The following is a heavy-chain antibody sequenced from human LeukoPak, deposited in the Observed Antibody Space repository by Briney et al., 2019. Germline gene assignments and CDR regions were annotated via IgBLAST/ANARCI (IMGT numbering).Heavy chain of an antibody. CDR3: AKDSYGSGSPHFDY. D-gene: IGHD3-10*01. CDR2: ISWNSGSI. J-gene: IGHJ4*02. Sequence: PGGSLRLSCAASGFTFDDYAMHWVRQAPGKGLEWVSGISWNSGSIGYADSVKGRFTISRDNAKNSLYLRMNSLRAEDTALYYCAKDSYGSGSPHFDYWGQGTLVTVSS. CDR1: GFTFDDYA. V-gene: IGHV3-9*01.